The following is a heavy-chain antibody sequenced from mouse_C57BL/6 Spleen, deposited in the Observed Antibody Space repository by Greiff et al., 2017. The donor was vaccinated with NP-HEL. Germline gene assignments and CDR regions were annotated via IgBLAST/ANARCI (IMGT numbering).Heavy chain of an antibody. D-gene: IGHD1-1*01. CDR2: IYPRSGNT. CDR3: ARSNYYGSSSYYFDY. J-gene: IGHJ2*01. CDR1: GYTFTSYG. V-gene: IGHV1-81*01. Sequence: VKLVESGAELARPGASVKLSCKASGYTFTSYGISWVKQRTGQGLEWIGEIYPRSGNTYYNEKFKGKATLTADKSSSTAYMELRSLTSEDSAVYFCARSNYYGSSSYYFDYWGQGTTLTVSS.